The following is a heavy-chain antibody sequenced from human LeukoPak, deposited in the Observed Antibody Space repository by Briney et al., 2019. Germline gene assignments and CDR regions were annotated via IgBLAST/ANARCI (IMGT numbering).Heavy chain of an antibody. V-gene: IGHV3-48*03. CDR3: ARDLYYGSGSRNWFDP. CDR1: GFTFSSYA. J-gene: IGHJ5*02. CDR2: ISSSGSTI. D-gene: IGHD3-10*01. Sequence: GGSLRLSCAASGFTFSSYAMNWVRQAPGKGLEWVSYISSSGSTIYYADSVKGRFTISRDNAKNSLYLQMNSLRAEDTAVYYCARDLYYGSGSRNWFDPWGQGTLVTVSS.